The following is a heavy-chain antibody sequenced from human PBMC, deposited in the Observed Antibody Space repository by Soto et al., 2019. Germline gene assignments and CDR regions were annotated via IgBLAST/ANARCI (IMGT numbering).Heavy chain of an antibody. D-gene: IGHD2-2*01. V-gene: IGHV3-21*01. J-gene: IGHJ6*02. CDR2: ISSSSSYI. CDR3: ARTYCSSTSCYYYYYYGMDV. CDR1: GFTFSSYS. Sequence: PGGSLRLSCAASGFTFSSYSMNWVRQAPGKGLEWVSSISSSSSYIYYADSVKGRFTISRDNAKNSLYLQMNSLRAEDTAVYYCARTYCSSTSCYYYYYYGMDVWGQGTTVTVSS.